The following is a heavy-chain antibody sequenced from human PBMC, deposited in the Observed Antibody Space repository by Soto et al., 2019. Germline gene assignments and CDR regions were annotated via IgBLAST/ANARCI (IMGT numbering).Heavy chain of an antibody. CDR2: INHSGST. J-gene: IGHJ4*02. D-gene: IGHD2-15*01. CDR1: GGSFSGYY. V-gene: IGHV4-34*01. CDR3: AKVEGYCSCGSCYPRFDY. Sequence: QVQLQQRGAGLLKPSETLSLTCAVYGGSFSGYYWSWIRQPPGKGLEWIGEINHSGSTNYNPSLMSRVTIAVDTSMNQFSLKLSSVTAADTAVYYCAKVEGYCSCGSCYPRFDYWGQGTLVTASS.